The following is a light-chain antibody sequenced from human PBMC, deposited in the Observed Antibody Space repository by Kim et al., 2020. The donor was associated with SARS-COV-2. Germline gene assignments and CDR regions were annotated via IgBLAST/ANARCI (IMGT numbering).Light chain of an antibody. CDR3: QQYSNWPRT. CDR1: QSVNSH. J-gene: IGKJ1*01. CDR2: GAS. V-gene: IGKV3-15*01. Sequence: VSPGARATISCRASQSVNSHLAWYQQKPGQAPRVFIYGASTRATGIPARFRGSGSGTEFTLTISSLESEDFAVYYCQQYSNWPRTFGQGTKVDIK.